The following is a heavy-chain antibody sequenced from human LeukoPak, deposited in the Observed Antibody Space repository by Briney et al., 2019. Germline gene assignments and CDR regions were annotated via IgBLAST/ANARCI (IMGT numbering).Heavy chain of an antibody. V-gene: IGHV3-15*01. D-gene: IGHD3-10*01. J-gene: IGHJ4*02. Sequence: PGGSLRLSCAASGFTFSNAWMSWVRQAPGKGLEWVGRIKSKTDGGTTDYAAPVKGRFTISRDDSKNTLYLQMNSLKTEDTAVYYCTTRLDYYGSGSYMILDYWDQGTVVTVSS. CDR3: TTRLDYYGSGSYMILDY. CDR2: IKSKTDGGTT. CDR1: GFTFSNAW.